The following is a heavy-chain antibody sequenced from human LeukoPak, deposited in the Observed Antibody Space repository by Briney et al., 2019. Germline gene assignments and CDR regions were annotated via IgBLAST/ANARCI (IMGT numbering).Heavy chain of an antibody. CDR1: GYTISSFW. CDR2: IDSDGSGT. D-gene: IGHD3-22*01. J-gene: IGHJ1*01. V-gene: IGHV3-74*01. Sequence: GGSLRLPCAASGYTISSFWIHWVRQAPGKGLEWVARIDSDGSGTRYADSVKGRFTISRDNAKNTLYLQMNSLRAEDTAVYYCARVLSADSPGFQHWGQGTLVTVSS. CDR3: ARVLSADSPGFQH.